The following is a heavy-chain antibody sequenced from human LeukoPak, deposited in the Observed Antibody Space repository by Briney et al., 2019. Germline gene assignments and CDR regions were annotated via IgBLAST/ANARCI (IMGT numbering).Heavy chain of an antibody. CDR1: GLTFHRYW. CDR3: ARDLGHSGYDLYDY. J-gene: IGHJ4*02. D-gene: IGHD5-12*01. CDR2: MKHDGNEK. Sequence: GGSLRLSCAGSGLTFHRYWMSWVRQAPGKGLEWVANMKHDGNEKHYVDSVEGRFTISRDNAKSSLYLQMNNLRAEDTAVYYCARDLGHSGYDLYDYWGQGTLVTVSS. V-gene: IGHV3-7*01.